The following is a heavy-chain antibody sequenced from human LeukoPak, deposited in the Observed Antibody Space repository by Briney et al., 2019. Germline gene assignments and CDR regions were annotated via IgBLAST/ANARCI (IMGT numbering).Heavy chain of an antibody. CDR3: ARDPTGITMIVVVP. Sequence: GGSLRISCAASGFTFSSYWTSWVRQAPGKGLEWVANIKQDGSEKYYVDSVKGRFTISRDNAKNSLYLQMNSLRAEDTAVYYCARDPTGITMIVVVPWGQGTLVTVSS. CDR2: IKQDGSEK. V-gene: IGHV3-7*01. J-gene: IGHJ4*02. CDR1: GFTFSSYW. D-gene: IGHD3-22*01.